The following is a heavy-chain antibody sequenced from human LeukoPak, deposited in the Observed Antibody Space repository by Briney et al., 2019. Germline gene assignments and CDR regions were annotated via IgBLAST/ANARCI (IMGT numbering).Heavy chain of an antibody. CDR3: AKAIVVVPAAPMDY. D-gene: IGHD2-2*01. CDR2: IRYDGSNK. Sequence: GGSLRLACAASGFTFSSYGMHWVRQAPGKGLEWVAFIRYDGSNKYYADSAKGRFTISRDNSKNTLYLQMNSLRAEDTAVYYCAKAIVVVPAAPMDYWGQGTLVTVSS. J-gene: IGHJ4*02. V-gene: IGHV3-30*02. CDR1: GFTFSSYG.